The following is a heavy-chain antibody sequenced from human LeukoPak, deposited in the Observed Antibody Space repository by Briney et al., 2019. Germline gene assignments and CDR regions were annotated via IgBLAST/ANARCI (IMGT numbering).Heavy chain of an antibody. CDR3: AREVGDDPTRFDP. CDR1: GFTFSSYW. V-gene: IGHV3-7*01. Sequence: GGSLRLSCAASGFTFSSYWMSWVRQAPGKGLEWVANIKQDGSEKYYVDSVKGRFTISRDNAKNSLYLQMNSLRAEDTAVYYCAREVGDDPTRFDPWGQGTLVTVSS. J-gene: IGHJ5*02. CDR2: IKQDGSEK. D-gene: IGHD2-21*02.